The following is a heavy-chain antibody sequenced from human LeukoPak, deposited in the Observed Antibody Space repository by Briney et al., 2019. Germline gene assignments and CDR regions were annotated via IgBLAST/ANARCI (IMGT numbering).Heavy chain of an antibody. CDR1: GGSISSYY. CDR3: AGGLAVAGFDY. J-gene: IGHJ4*02. V-gene: IGHV4-59*01. Sequence: SETLSLTCTISGGSISSYYWSWIRQPPGKGLEWIGYIYYSGSTNYNPSLKSRVTISVDTSKNQFSLKLSSVTAADTAVYYCAGGLAVAGFDYWGQGTLVTVSS. CDR2: IYYSGST. D-gene: IGHD6-19*01.